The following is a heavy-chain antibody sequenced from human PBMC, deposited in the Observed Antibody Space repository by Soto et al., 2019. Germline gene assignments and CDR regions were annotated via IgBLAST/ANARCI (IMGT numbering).Heavy chain of an antibody. D-gene: IGHD2-15*01. V-gene: IGHV3-30*18. J-gene: IGHJ6*02. CDR1: GFTFSTYG. CDR2: ISYDGNIK. Sequence: QVQLVESGGGVVQPGRSLRLSCAASGFTFSTYGMHWVRQAPGKGLEWVAVISYDGNIKYYADSVKGRFTISRDNSKNTLYLHMNSLRAEDTAVYYCAKDRDVVVVGATYGMDVWGQGTTVTVSS. CDR3: AKDRDVVVVGATYGMDV.